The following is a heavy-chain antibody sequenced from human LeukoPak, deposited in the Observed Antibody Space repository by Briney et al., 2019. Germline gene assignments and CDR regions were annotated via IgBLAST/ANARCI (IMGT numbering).Heavy chain of an antibody. J-gene: IGHJ4*02. CDR3: ARDKEDCGDYVAY. V-gene: IGHV3-30-3*01. CDR1: GFTFSSYA. D-gene: IGHD4-17*01. Sequence: GGSLRLSCAASGFTFSSYAMHWVRQAPGKGLEWVAVISYDGSNKYYADSVKGRFTISRDNSKNTLYLQMNSLRAEDTAVYYCARDKEDCGDYVAYWGQGTLVTVSS. CDR2: ISYDGSNK.